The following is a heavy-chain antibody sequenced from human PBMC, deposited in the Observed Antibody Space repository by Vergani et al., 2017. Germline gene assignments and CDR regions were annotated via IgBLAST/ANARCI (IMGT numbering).Heavy chain of an antibody. Sequence: QLQLQESGPGLVKPSETLSLTCTVSGGSISSSSYYWGWIRQPPGKGLEWIGSIYYSGSTYYNPSLKSRVTISVDTSKNQFSLKLSSVTAADTAVYYCARVSVDRGDYVFDYWGQGTLVTVSS. D-gene: IGHD4-17*01. CDR1: GGSISSSSYY. CDR2: IYYSGST. V-gene: IGHV4-39*01. CDR3: ARVSVDRGDYVFDY. J-gene: IGHJ4*02.